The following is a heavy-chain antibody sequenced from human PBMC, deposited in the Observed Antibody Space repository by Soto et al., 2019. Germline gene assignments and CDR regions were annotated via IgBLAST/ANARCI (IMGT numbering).Heavy chain of an antibody. CDR3: ARAGVAYCGGDCLGILDY. J-gene: IGHJ4*02. D-gene: IGHD2-21*02. CDR1: GGSISSYY. V-gene: IGHV4-59*01. Sequence: SETLSLTCTVSGGSISSYYWSWIRHPPGKGLEWIGYIYYSGSTNYNPSLKSRVTISVDTSKNQFSLKLSSVTAADTAVYYCARAGVAYCGGDCLGILDYWGQGTLVTVSS. CDR2: IYYSGST.